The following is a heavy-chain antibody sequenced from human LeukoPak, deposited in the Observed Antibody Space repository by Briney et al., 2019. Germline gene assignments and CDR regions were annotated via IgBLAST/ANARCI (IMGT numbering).Heavy chain of an antibody. Sequence: PSLTLSLTSTVAGGSIDSANYWCWSRQAPGRGVWWIWANAHDGTRNYNPSLRSRVDMSFDRANNYSSLSLTAVTAGVTALDYLTRENRPFCPCAFGGQGAMVTVSS. D-gene: IGHD2-21*01. CDR2: NAHDGTR. CDR1: GGSIDSANY. CDR3: TRENRPFCPCAF. V-gene: IGHV4-4*02. J-gene: IGHJ4*02.